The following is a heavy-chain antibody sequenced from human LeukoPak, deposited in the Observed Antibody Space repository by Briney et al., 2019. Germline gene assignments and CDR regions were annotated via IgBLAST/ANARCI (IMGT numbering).Heavy chain of an antibody. CDR2: ISGSGGST. D-gene: IGHD3-22*01. CDR3: AKGLYSSGYYYVPLGY. V-gene: IGHV3-23*01. CDR1: GFTFSSYW. Sequence: GGSLRLSCAASGFTFSSYWMSWVRQAPGKGLEWVSAISGSGGSTYYADSVKGRFTISRDNSKNTLYLQMNSLRAEDTAVYYCAKGLYSSGYYYVPLGYWGQGTLVTVSS. J-gene: IGHJ4*02.